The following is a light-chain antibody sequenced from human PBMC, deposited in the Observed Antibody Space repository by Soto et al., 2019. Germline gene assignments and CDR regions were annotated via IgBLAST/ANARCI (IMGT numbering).Light chain of an antibody. CDR3: QQYNNWTPWT. Sequence: EIVMSQSPATLSVSPGERATLSCRASQSVSSNLAWYQQKPGQAPRLLIYGASTRATGIPARFSGSGSGTEFTLTISILQSEEFAVYYCQQYNNWTPWTFGQGTKVEIK. CDR2: GAS. V-gene: IGKV3-15*01. CDR1: QSVSSN. J-gene: IGKJ1*01.